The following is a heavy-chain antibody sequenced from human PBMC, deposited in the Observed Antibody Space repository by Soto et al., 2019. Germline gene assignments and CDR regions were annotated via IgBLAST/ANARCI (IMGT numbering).Heavy chain of an antibody. Sequence: QITLKESGPTLVKPTQTLTLTCTFSGFSLSTSGVGMGWIRQPPGKALEWLALIYWDDDKRYRSSLKSRLTIIKDTSKNQVFLTMPNMDPVDTTSYYGAQRSVTDWFDPWGQGTLVTVSS. D-gene: IGHD4-17*01. CDR3: AQRSVTDWFDP. V-gene: IGHV2-5*02. J-gene: IGHJ5*02. CDR2: IYWDDDK. CDR1: GFSLSTSGVG.